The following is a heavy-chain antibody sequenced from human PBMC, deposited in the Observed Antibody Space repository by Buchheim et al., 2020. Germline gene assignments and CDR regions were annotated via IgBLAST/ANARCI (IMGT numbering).Heavy chain of an antibody. J-gene: IGHJ6*03. CDR3: ARGHPLRYFDWLQSTNYYDMDV. CDR2: IKQDGCEK. D-gene: IGHD3-9*01. Sequence: EVQLVESGGGLVQPGGSLRLSCAASGFTFSSYWMSWVRQAPGKWLEWVANIKQDGCEKYYLDSVNGRFTISRDNAQNSLYLQMNSLRAEDTAVYYCARGHPLRYFDWLQSTNYYDMDVWGKGTT. V-gene: IGHV3-7*01. CDR1: GFTFSSYW.